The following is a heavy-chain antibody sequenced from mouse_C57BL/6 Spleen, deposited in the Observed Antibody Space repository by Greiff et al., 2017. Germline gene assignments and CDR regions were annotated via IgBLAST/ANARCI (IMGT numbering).Heavy chain of an antibody. V-gene: IGHV1-55*01. CDR1: GYTFTSYW. CDR2: IYPGSGST. J-gene: IGHJ2*01. Sequence: VQLQQPGAELVKPGASVKMSCKASGYTFTSYWITWVKQRPGQGLEWIGDIYPGSGSTNYNEKFKSKATLTVDTSSSTAYMQLSSLTSEDSAVYYCARLHLIYYYGSSYSDYWGQGTTLTVSS. CDR3: ARLHLIYYYGSSYSDY. D-gene: IGHD1-1*01.